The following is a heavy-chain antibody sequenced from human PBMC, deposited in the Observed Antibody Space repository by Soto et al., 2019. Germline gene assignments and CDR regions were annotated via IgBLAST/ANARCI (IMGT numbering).Heavy chain of an antibody. D-gene: IGHD6-19*01. CDR3: ARFRVAADAFDI. V-gene: IGHV4-59*01. J-gene: IGHJ3*02. Sequence: PSETLSLTCTASHGSMTNYYWSWIRQPPGKGLEWIGYIPHSGSTNDNPSLKSRVTISVDTSKNQFSLKLSSLTAADTAVYYCARFRVAADAFDIWGQATMVTV. CDR2: IPHSGST. CDR1: HGSMTNYY.